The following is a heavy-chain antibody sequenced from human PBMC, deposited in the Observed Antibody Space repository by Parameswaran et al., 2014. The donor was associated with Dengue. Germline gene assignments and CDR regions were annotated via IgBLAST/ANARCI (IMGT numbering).Heavy chain of an antibody. CDR3: ARDDAMIPFDY. D-gene: IGHD3-22*01. J-gene: IGHJ4*02. V-gene: IGHV3-64*01. Sequence: VRQMPGKGLEYVSAISSNGGSTYYANSVKGRFTISRDNSKNTLYLQMGSLRAEDMAVYYCARDDAMIPFDYWGQGTLVTVSS. CDR2: ISSNGGST.